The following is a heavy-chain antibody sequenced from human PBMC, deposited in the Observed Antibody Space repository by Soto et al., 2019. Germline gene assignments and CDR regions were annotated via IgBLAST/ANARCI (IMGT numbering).Heavy chain of an antibody. V-gene: IGHV3-23*01. CDR1: GFTLSSYA. D-gene: IGHD5-12*01. CDR2: ISVSGGST. CDR3: AKDGGRSSGYVS. Sequence: EVQLLESGGGLVQPGGSLRLSCAASGFTLSSYAMSWVRQAPGKGLEWVSGISVSGGSTYYADSVKGRFTISRDNSKNTLVLQLNSLRDEDTAVYHCAKDGGRSSGYVSWGLGTLVTVSS. J-gene: IGHJ4*02.